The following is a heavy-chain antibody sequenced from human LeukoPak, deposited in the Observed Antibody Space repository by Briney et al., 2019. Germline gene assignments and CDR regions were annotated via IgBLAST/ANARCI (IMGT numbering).Heavy chain of an antibody. CDR2: IYPGDSDT. V-gene: IGHV5-51*01. D-gene: IGHD1-26*01. CDR3: ARHTYSGSYYRWFDP. Sequence: GVSLQISSQGSGYSFTSYWIGWVRQMPGKGLEWMGIIYPGDSDTRYSPSFQGQVTISADKSISTAYLQWSSLKASDTAMYYCARHTYSGSYYRWFDPWGQGTLVTVSS. CDR1: GYSFTSYW. J-gene: IGHJ5*02.